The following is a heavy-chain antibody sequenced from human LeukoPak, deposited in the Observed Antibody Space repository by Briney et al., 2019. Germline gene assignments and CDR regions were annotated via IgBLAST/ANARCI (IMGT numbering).Heavy chain of an antibody. CDR2: IIPIFGTA. D-gene: IGHD6-19*01. CDR1: GGTFSSYA. Sequence: ASVKVSCKASGGTFSSYAISWVRQAPGQGLEWMGGIIPIFGTANYAQKFQGRVTITADEYTSTAYMELSSLRSEDTAVYYCASLREQWPHYFDYWGQGTLVTVSS. J-gene: IGHJ4*02. CDR3: ASLREQWPHYFDY. V-gene: IGHV1-69*13.